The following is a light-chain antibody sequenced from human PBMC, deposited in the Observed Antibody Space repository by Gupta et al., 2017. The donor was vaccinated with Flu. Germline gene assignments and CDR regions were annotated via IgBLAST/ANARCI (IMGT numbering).Light chain of an antibody. J-gene: IGLJ2*01. CDR1: TSNIGSNY. Sequence: QSVLTQPPSASGSPGQRVAISCSGSTSNIGSNYVYWYKQLPGAAPKVLIFDNNQRPSGVPDRFSGSKSGTAASASLAISGLRSEDEADYYCAAWDGSLGGPVFGGGPKLTVL. V-gene: IGLV1-47*01. CDR2: DNN. CDR3: AAWDGSLGGPV.